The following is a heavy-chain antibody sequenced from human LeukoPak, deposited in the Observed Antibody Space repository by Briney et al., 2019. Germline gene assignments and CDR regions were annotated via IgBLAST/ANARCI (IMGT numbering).Heavy chain of an antibody. V-gene: IGHV4-59*01. Sequence: TSETLSLTCTVSGGSISSYYWSWLRQPPGKGLEWIGYIYYSGSTNYNPSLKSRVTISVDTSKNQFSLKLSSVTAADTAVYYCARDLGDCSGGSCYWFDPWGQGTLVTVSS. CDR2: IYYSGST. J-gene: IGHJ5*02. CDR3: ARDLGDCSGGSCYWFDP. CDR1: GGSISSYY. D-gene: IGHD2-15*01.